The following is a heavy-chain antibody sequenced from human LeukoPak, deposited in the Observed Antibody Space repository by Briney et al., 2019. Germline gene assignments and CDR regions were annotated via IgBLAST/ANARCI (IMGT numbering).Heavy chain of an antibody. J-gene: IGHJ4*02. Sequence: SQTLSLTCTVSGGSISSGDYYWSWIRQPPGKGLEWIGYIYYSGSTYYNPSLKSRVTISVDTSKNQFSLKLSSVTAADTAVYYCARGEYYDFWSGYPDYWGQGTLVTVSS. CDR2: IYYSGST. CDR3: ARGEYYDFWSGYPDY. D-gene: IGHD3-3*01. V-gene: IGHV4-30-4*01. CDR1: GGSISSGDYY.